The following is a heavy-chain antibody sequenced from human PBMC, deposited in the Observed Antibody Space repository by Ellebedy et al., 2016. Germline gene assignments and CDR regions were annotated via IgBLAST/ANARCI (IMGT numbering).Heavy chain of an antibody. Sequence: ASVKVSXKASGYTFTNYGISWVRQAPGKGLEWMGWISGYTGNTNYAQKFQGRVTMTTDTSTSTAYMELRSLRSDDAAVYFCARPIVGATGGGDYYYDGMDVWGQGTTVTVSS. D-gene: IGHD1-26*01. CDR1: GYTFTNYG. CDR3: ARPIVGATGGGDYYYDGMDV. CDR2: ISGYTGNT. J-gene: IGHJ6*02. V-gene: IGHV1-18*04.